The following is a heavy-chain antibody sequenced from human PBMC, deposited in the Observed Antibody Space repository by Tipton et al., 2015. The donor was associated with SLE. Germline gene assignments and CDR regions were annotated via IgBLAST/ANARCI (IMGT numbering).Heavy chain of an antibody. J-gene: IGHJ4*02. CDR1: GGSIMNTHYS. D-gene: IGHD6-19*01. Sequence: TLSLTCTVSGGSIMNTHYSWGWVRQPPGKGLDWIGTMYFSGNTYYNPSLESRVAISLDTSKNQLSLNLSSVTAADTAVYYCARQAHDTGWYEHFDHWGQGTLVAVSS. CDR2: MYFSGNT. CDR3: ARQAHDTGWYEHFDH. V-gene: IGHV4-39*07.